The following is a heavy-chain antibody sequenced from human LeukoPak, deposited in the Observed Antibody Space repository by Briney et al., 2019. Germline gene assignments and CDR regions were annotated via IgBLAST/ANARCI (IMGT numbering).Heavy chain of an antibody. J-gene: IGHJ1*01. CDR3: VFMHGYYDGGGYWLL. D-gene: IGHD3-16*01. Sequence: GGSLRLSCSASGFTYGSYGMSWVGQAPGKGLEGVSFITPNADRTSYGDSVEGRCATSRDNPRNTLYMQMNSLRDEDSAVYYRVFMHGYYDGGGYWLLWGQGTLVTVSS. CDR1: GFTYGSYG. V-gene: IGHV3-23*01. CDR2: ITPNADRT.